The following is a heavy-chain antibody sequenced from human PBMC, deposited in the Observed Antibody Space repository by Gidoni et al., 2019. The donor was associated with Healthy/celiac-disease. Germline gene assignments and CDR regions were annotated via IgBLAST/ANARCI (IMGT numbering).Heavy chain of an antibody. CDR1: GFTFSSYA. Sequence: EVQLLESGGGLVQPGGSLRLSCAASGFTFSSYAMSWFRTAPGKVLGWVSGISCSGGSTVSADAVKGRFTISSDTSKNTLYLQMTSLSAEDPAVYSCAQGAWGWGQGTLVTVSS. D-gene: IGHD3-16*01. J-gene: IGHJ4*02. CDR2: ISCSGGST. CDR3: AQGAWG. V-gene: IGHV3-23*01.